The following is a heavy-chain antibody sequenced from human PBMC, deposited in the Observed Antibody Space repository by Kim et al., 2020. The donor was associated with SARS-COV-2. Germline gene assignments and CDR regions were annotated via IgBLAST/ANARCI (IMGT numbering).Heavy chain of an antibody. CDR3: ARDGYSSGWYPGDGMEV. V-gene: IGHV4-59*01. J-gene: IGHJ6*02. CDR1: GGSISSYY. CDR2: IYYSGST. D-gene: IGHD6-19*01. Sequence: SETLSLTCTVSGGSISSYYWSWIRQPPGKGLEWIGYIYYSGSTNYNPSLKSRVTISVDTSKNQFSLKLSSVTAADTAVYYCARDGYSSGWYPGDGMEVWGQGTTVTVSS.